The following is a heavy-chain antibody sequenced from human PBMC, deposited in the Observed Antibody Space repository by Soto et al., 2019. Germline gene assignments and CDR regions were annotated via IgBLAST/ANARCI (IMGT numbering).Heavy chain of an antibody. D-gene: IGHD2-2*01. Sequence: QVQLVQSGAEVKKPGASVKVSCKASGYTFTSYAIHWVRQAPGQRLEWMGWINAGNGNTKYSQKFQGRVTITRDTSASTAYMELSSLRSEDTAVYYCARLYCSSTSCRDYWGQGTLVTVSS. V-gene: IGHV1-3*01. CDR1: GYTFTSYA. CDR2: INAGNGNT. J-gene: IGHJ4*02. CDR3: ARLYCSSTSCRDY.